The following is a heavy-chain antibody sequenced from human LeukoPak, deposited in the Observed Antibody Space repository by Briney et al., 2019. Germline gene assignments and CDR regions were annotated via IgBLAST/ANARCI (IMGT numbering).Heavy chain of an antibody. CDR2: ITSGSSYI. CDR1: GFSFSSYN. D-gene: IGHD1-26*01. V-gene: IGHV3-21*01. J-gene: IGHJ6*03. CDR3: ARDPYSGSYGNYYYYFMDV. Sequence: GGSLRLSCAASGFSFSSYNMNWVRQAPGKGLEWVSSITSGSSYIYYADSVKGRFTISRDNAKNSLYLQMNSLRAEDTAVYYCARDPYSGSYGNYYYYFMDVWGKGTTVTISS.